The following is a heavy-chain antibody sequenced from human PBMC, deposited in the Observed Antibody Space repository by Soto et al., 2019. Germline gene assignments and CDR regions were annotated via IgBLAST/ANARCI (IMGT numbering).Heavy chain of an antibody. V-gene: IGHV1-18*01. J-gene: IGHJ4*02. CDR2: ISAYNGNT. D-gene: IGHD3-9*01. CDR3: ARASLRYFDWSTPTYDY. CDR1: GYTFTSYG. Sequence: AXVKVSCKASGYTFTSYGITWVRQAPGQGLEWMGWISAYNGNTNYAQKLQGRVTMTTDTSTSTAYMELRSLRSDDTAVYYCARASLRYFDWSTPTYDYWGQGTLVTVSS.